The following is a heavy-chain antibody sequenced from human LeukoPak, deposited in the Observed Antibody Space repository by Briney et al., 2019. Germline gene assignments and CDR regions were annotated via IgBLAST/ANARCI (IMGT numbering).Heavy chain of an antibody. CDR2: ISSTSNTI. J-gene: IGHJ4*02. Sequence: PGGSLRLSCAASGFIFSNYSMNWVRQAPGKGLEWVSRISSTSNTIYYADSVKGRFTISRDNAKNSLDLQMNSLRDEDTAVYYCARPSRSTGPAYWGQGTLVTVSS. CDR3: ARPSRSTGPAY. D-gene: IGHD2-2*01. V-gene: IGHV3-48*02. CDR1: GFIFSNYS.